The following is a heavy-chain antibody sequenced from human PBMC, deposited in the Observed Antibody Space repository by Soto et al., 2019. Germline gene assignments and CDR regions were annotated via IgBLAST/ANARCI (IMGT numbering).Heavy chain of an antibody. CDR3: ARHPSDFWFDP. CDR2: IYYSGST. Sequence: PSETLSLTYTVSGGSISSSSYFWGWIRQPPGKGLEWIGSIYYSGSTYYNPSLKSRVTVSVDTSKNQFSLKLSSVTAADTAVYYCARHPSDFWFDPWGQGTLVTSPQ. J-gene: IGHJ5*02. V-gene: IGHV4-39*01. CDR1: GGSISSSSYF. D-gene: IGHD2-21*02.